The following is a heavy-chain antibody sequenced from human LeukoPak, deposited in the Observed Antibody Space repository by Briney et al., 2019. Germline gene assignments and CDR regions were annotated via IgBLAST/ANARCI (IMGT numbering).Heavy chain of an antibody. J-gene: IGHJ4*02. D-gene: IGHD3-3*01. CDR1: GYTFTSYY. V-gene: IGHV1-46*01. CDR3: ARDSGRAGVVINYYFDY. Sequence: GASVKVSCKASGYTFTSYYMHWVRQAPGQGLEWMGIINPSGGSTSYAQKFQGRVTMTRDTSTSTVYMELSSLRSEDTAVYYCARDSGRAGVVINYYFDYWGQGTLVTVSS. CDR2: INPSGGST.